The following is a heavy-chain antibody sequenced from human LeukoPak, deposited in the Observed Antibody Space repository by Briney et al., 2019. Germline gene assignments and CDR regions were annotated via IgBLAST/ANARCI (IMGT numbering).Heavy chain of an antibody. CDR1: GFTFSDYY. CDR3: ASGPNTAMVSVYFDY. D-gene: IGHD5-18*01. Sequence: GGSLRLSCAASGFTFSDYYMSWIRQAPGKGLEWVSYISSSGSTIYYADSVKGRFTISRDNAKNSLYLQMNSLRAEDTAVYYCASGPNTAMVSVYFDYWGQGTLVTVSS. CDR2: ISSSGSTI. J-gene: IGHJ4*02. V-gene: IGHV3-11*01.